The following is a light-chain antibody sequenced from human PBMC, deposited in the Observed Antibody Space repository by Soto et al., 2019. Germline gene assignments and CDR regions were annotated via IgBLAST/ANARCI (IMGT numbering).Light chain of an antibody. CDR1: SSDVGGYNY. CDR2: EVS. Sequence: QSVLTQPPSASGSPGQSVTISCTGTSSDVGGYNYVSWYQQHPGKAPKVMINEVSKRPSGVPDRFSGSKSGNTASLTVSGLQAEDEADYYCSSYAGSNNLVFGGGTKVTVL. J-gene: IGLJ2*01. V-gene: IGLV2-8*01. CDR3: SSYAGSNNLV.